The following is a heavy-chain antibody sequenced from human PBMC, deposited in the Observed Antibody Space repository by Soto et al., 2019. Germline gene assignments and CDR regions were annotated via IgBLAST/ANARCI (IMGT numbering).Heavy chain of an antibody. J-gene: IGHJ6*02. Sequence: PSETLSLTCAVYGGSFSGYYWSWIRQPPGKGLEWIGEINHSGSTNYNPSLKSRVTISVDTSKNQFSLKLSSVTAADTAVYYCARTGLRYFDWFRGYYYGMDVWGQGTTVTVSS. CDR1: GGSFSGYY. CDR2: INHSGST. D-gene: IGHD3-9*01. CDR3: ARTGLRYFDWFRGYYYGMDV. V-gene: IGHV4-34*01.